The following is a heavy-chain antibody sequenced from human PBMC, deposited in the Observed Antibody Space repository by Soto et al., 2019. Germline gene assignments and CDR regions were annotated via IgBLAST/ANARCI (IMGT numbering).Heavy chain of an antibody. J-gene: IGHJ3*02. CDR1: GGTFSSYA. CDR2: IIPIFGTA. D-gene: IGHD2-15*01. V-gene: IGHV1-69*12. CDR3: ARVGGPWQAATWAFDI. Sequence: QVQLVQSGAEVKKPGSSVKVSCKASGGTFSSYAISWVRQAPGQGLEWMGGIIPIFGTANYAQKFQGRVTITADESTSTAYMELSSLRSEDTAVYYCARVGGPWQAATWAFDIWGQGTMVTVSS.